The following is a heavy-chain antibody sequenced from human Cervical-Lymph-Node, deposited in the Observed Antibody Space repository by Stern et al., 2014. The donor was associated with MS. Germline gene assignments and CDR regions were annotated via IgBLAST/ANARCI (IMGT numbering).Heavy chain of an antibody. Sequence: VQLVESGGGVVKPGRSLRLTCAASGFTFSCCGMHWVRQTPGKGLEWVAVISYDGSYKYYGASVKGLFTISIDNSKNTLYLQMNSLTAEDTAVYYCAKYSSSSLGMDVWGQGTTVTVSS. D-gene: IGHD6-13*01. CDR2: ISYDGSYK. J-gene: IGHJ6*02. V-gene: IGHV3-30*18. CDR3: AKYSSSSLGMDV. CDR1: GFTFSCCG.